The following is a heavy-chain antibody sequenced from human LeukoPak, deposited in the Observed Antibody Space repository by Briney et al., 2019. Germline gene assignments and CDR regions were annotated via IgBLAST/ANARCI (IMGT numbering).Heavy chain of an antibody. CDR3: AKDKSHSSWTSRYYYYALDV. CDR2: INRDGNSK. CDR1: GFTSSSDW. V-gene: IGHV3-74*01. D-gene: IGHD6-19*01. J-gene: IGHJ6*02. Sequence: GGSLRLSCAASGFTSSSDWMHWFRQAPGKGLVWVAHINRDGNSKNYADSVRGRFTISRDNAKNSLYLQMNSLRAEDTALYYCAKDKSHSSWTSRYYYYALDVWGQGTTVTVSS.